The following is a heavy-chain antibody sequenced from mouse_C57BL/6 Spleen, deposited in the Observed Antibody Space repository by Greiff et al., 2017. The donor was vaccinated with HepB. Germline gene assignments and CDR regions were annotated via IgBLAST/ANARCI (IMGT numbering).Heavy chain of an antibody. Sequence: DVMLVESEGGLVQPGSSMKLSCTASGFTFSDYYMAWVRQVPEKGLEWVANINYDGSSTYYLDSLKSRFIISRDNAKNILYLQMSSLKSEDTATYYCARALYGSTFAYWGQGTLVTVSA. V-gene: IGHV5-16*01. CDR1: GFTFSDYY. CDR2: INYDGSST. CDR3: ARALYGSTFAY. J-gene: IGHJ3*01. D-gene: IGHD1-1*01.